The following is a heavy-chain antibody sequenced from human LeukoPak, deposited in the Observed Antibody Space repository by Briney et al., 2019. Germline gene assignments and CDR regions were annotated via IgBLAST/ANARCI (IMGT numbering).Heavy chain of an antibody. CDR2: ISHSGADT. J-gene: IGHJ4*02. CDR1: GFTFSNYA. V-gene: IGHV3-23*01. CDR3: TKAPSGSYSGGYFDY. D-gene: IGHD1-26*01. Sequence: GGSLRLSCAASGFTFSNYAMNWVRQAPGQGLEWVASISHSGADTYYADSVKGRLTISRDNSKNTLYLQMSSLRAEDTAVFYCTKAPSGSYSGGYFDYWGQGTLVTVSP.